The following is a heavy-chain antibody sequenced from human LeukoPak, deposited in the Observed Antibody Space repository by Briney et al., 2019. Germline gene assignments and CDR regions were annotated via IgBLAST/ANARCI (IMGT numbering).Heavy chain of an antibody. CDR1: GYTFTGYY. CDR2: INPNSGGT. D-gene: IGHD2-15*01. CDR3: ARGNGDRYCSGGSCLAPH. Sequence: GASVKVSCKASGYTFTGYYMHWVRQAPGQGLEWMGWINPNSGGTNYAQKFQGRVTMTRDTSISTAYMELSRLRSDDTAVYYCARGNGDRYCSGGSCLAPHWGQGTLITVSS. V-gene: IGHV1-2*02. J-gene: IGHJ4*02.